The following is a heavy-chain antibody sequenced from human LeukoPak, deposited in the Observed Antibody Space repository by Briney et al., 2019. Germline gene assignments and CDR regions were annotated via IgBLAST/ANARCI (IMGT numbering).Heavy chain of an antibody. CDR3: ARGSRYSYAYDY. J-gene: IGHJ4*02. Sequence: PSETLSLTCAVYGGSFSGYYWSWIRQPPGKGLEWIGEINHSGSTNYNPSLKSRVIISVDTSKNQFSLKLSSVTAADTAVYYCARGSRYSYAYDYWGRGTLVTVSS. D-gene: IGHD5-18*01. CDR1: GGSFSGYY. CDR2: INHSGST. V-gene: IGHV4-34*01.